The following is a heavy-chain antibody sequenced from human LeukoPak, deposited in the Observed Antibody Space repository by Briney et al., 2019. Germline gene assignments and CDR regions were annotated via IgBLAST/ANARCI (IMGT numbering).Heavy chain of an antibody. CDR2: IYHSGST. D-gene: IGHD2-21*01. CDR1: GGSFITSNYY. CDR3: ARRIPGFLCDL. J-gene: IGHJ5*02. V-gene: IGHV4-39*01. Sequence: PSETLSLTCTVSGGSFITSNYYWACVRQPPGKGLEWIGSIYHSGSTYYTPSLKGRVTMSVDTSKNQFSLTLDFVTAADTAVYYCARRIPGFLCDLSGLGTLVTVSS.